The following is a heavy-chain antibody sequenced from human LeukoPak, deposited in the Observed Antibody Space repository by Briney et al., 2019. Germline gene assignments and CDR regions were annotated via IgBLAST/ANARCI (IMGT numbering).Heavy chain of an antibody. CDR3: ARDPPGGSGS. Sequence: GGSLRLSCAASGFTFSTYWMTWVRQAPGKGLEWVANIKPDGNEKFYVDSVKGRFTISRDNAKKSLYLQMNSLRAEDTAVYYCARDPPGGSGSWGQGTLVTVSS. V-gene: IGHV3-7*01. D-gene: IGHD3-10*01. CDR1: GFTFSTYW. CDR2: IKPDGNEK. J-gene: IGHJ4*02.